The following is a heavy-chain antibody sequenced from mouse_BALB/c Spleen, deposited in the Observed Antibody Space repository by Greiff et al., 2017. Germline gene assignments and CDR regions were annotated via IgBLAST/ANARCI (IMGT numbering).Heavy chain of an antibody. V-gene: IGHV3-8*02. CDR3: ARYLTAPYWYFDV. Sequence: VQLQQSGPSLVKPSQTLSLTCSVTGDSITSGYWNWIRKFPGNKLEYMGYISYSGSTYYNQSLKSRISITRDTSKNQYYLQLNSVTTDDTATYYCARYLTAPYWYFDVWGAGTTVTVSS. D-gene: IGHD4-1*01. J-gene: IGHJ1*01. CDR1: GDSITSGY. CDR2: ISYSGST.